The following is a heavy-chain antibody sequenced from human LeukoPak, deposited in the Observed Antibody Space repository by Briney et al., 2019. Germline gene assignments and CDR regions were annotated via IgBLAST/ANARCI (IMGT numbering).Heavy chain of an antibody. J-gene: IGHJ6*02. Sequence: ASVKVSCKASGYTFTSYYMHWVRQAPGQGLEWMGWISAYNGNTNYAQKLQGRVTMTTDTSTSTAYMELRSLRSDDTAVYYCASLDGDYLYYYDMDVWGQGTTVTVSS. D-gene: IGHD4-17*01. V-gene: IGHV1-18*04. CDR3: ASLDGDYLYYYDMDV. CDR2: ISAYNGNT. CDR1: GYTFTSYY.